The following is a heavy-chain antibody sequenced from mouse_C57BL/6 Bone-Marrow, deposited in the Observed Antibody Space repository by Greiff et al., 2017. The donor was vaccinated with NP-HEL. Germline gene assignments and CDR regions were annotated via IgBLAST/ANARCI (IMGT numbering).Heavy chain of an antibody. Sequence: EVKLMESGGGLVQPGGSMKLSCVASGFTFSNYWMNWVRQSPEKGLEWVAQIRLKSDNYATHYAESVKGRFTISRDDSKSSVYLQMNNLRAEDTGIYYCIPITTVVATDWGQGTTLTVSS. CDR3: IPITTVVATD. D-gene: IGHD1-1*01. CDR2: IRLKSDNYAT. CDR1: GFTFSNYW. J-gene: IGHJ2*01. V-gene: IGHV6-3*01.